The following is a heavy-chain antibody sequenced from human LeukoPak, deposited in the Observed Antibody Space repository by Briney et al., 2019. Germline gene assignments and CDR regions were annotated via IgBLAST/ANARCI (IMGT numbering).Heavy chain of an antibody. Sequence: PSETLSLTCAVSGGSISSGGYSWRWIRQPPGKGLEWIGYIYHSGSTYYNPSLKSRVTISVDRSKNQFSLKLSSVTAADTAVYYCARGGDSEPFDYWGQGTLVTVSS. J-gene: IGHJ4*02. CDR3: ARGGDSEPFDY. CDR2: IYHSGST. V-gene: IGHV4-30-2*01. D-gene: IGHD6-13*01. CDR1: GGSISSGGYS.